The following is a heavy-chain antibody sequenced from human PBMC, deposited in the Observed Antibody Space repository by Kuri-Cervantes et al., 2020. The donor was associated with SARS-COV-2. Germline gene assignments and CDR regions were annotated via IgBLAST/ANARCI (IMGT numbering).Heavy chain of an antibody. CDR3: ARDRGTWGFDY. CDR1: GGSLSSGDYY. Sequence: LRLSCTVSGGSLSSGDYYWTWVRQPPGKGLEWIGNIYYSGSASYNPSLKSRLTMSLDMSKSQFSLKLNSVTAADTAVYYCARDRGTWGFDYWGQGTLVTVSS. D-gene: IGHD3-10*01. J-gene: IGHJ4*02. V-gene: IGHV4-30-4*08. CDR2: IYYSGSA.